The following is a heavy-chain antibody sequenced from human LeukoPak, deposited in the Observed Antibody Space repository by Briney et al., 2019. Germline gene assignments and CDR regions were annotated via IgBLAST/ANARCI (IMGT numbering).Heavy chain of an antibody. Sequence: SETLSLTCAVYGGSFSGYYWSWIRQPPGKGLEWIGEINHSGSTNYNPSPKSRVTISVETSKNQFSLKLSSVTAADTAVYFCARGAHIVVVTAIYWGGQGTLVTVP. V-gene: IGHV4-34*01. CDR3: ARGAHIVVVTAIYW. D-gene: IGHD2-21*02. CDR1: GGSFSGYY. CDR2: INHSGST. J-gene: IGHJ4*02.